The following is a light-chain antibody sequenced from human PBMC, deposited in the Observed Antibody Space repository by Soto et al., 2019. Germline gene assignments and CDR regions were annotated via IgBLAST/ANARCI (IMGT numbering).Light chain of an antibody. J-gene: IGKJ3*01. CDR1: QDISNY. CDR2: DAS. V-gene: IGKV1-33*01. Sequence: DIQMTQSPSSLSASVGDRVTITCQASQDISNYLNWYQQKPGKAPKLLIYDASNLETGVPSRFSGSGSGTYFTCTISSLQPEDIATYYCQQYDNLPSTFGPGTKVDIK. CDR3: QQYDNLPST.